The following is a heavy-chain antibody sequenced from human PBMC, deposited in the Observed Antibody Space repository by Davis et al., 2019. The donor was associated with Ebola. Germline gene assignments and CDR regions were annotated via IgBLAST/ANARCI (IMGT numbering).Heavy chain of an antibody. D-gene: IGHD1-14*01. CDR2: INHSGST. J-gene: IGHJ4*02. Sequence: PSETLSLTCAVYGGSFSGYYWSWIRQPPGKGLEWIGEINHSGSTNYNPSLKSRVTISVDTSKNQFSLKLSSVTAADTAVYYCARARHHDYWGQGTLVTVSS. V-gene: IGHV4-34*01. CDR3: ARARHHDY. CDR1: GGSFSGYY.